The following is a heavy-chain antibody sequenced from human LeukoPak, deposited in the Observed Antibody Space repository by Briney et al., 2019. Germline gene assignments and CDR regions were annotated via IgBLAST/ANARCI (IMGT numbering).Heavy chain of an antibody. Sequence: PGGSLRLSCAASGFTFSSYAMHWVRQAPGKGLEWEAVISYDGSNKYYADSVKGRFTISRDNSKNTLYLQMNSLRAEDTAVYYCARGYYYDSNGAFDIWGQGTMVTVSS. CDR3: ARGYYYDSNGAFDI. V-gene: IGHV3-30-3*01. CDR2: ISYDGSNK. J-gene: IGHJ3*02. CDR1: GFTFSSYA. D-gene: IGHD3-22*01.